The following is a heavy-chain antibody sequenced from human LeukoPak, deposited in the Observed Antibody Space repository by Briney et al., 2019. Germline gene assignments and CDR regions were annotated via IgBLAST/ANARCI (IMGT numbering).Heavy chain of an antibody. D-gene: IGHD6-13*01. CDR3: ANNFLGSSWWGAFDI. Sequence: AGGSLTLSCAASGFTFSYHWMTWVRQAPGKGLEWVANIKNDGTVKNYADSVKGRFTISRDNAKNSLYLQMNSLRAEDTALYYCANNFLGSSWWGAFDIWGQGTMVTVSS. J-gene: IGHJ3*02. CDR2: IKNDGTVK. CDR1: GFTFSYHW. V-gene: IGHV3-7*03.